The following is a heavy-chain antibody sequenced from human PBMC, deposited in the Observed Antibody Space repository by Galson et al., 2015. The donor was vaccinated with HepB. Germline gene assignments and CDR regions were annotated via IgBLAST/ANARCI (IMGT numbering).Heavy chain of an antibody. J-gene: IGHJ6*03. CDR3: ARWKHGSGQRRDYYYYYMDV. D-gene: IGHD3-10*01. V-gene: IGHV1-69*13. CDR1: GGTFSSYA. Sequence: SVKVSCKASGGTFSSYAISWVRQAPGQGLEWMGGIIPIFGTANYAQKFQGRITITADESTSTAYMELSSLRSEDTAVYYCARWKHGSGQRRDYYYYYMDVWGKGTTVTVSS. CDR2: IIPIFGTA.